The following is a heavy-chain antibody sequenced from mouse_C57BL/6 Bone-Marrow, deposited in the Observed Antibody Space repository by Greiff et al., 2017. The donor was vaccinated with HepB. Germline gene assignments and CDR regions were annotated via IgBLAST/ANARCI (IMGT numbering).Heavy chain of an antibody. D-gene: IGHD1-1*01. J-gene: IGHJ2*01. CDR3: ARTLFITTVVEGGY. Sequence: VQLQQSGPELVKPGASVKISCKASGYSFTGYYMNWVKQSPEKSLEWIGEINPSTGGTTYNQKFKAKATLTVDKSSSTAYMQLKSLTSEDSAVYYCARTLFITTVVEGGYWGQGTTLTVSS. CDR2: INPSTGGT. CDR1: GYSFTGYY. V-gene: IGHV1-42*01.